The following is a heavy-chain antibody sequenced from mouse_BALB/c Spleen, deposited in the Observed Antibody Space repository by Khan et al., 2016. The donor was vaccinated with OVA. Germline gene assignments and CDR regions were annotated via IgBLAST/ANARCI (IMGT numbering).Heavy chain of an antibody. D-gene: IGHD2-10*01. V-gene: IGHV2-6-1*01. J-gene: IGHJ4*01. CDR1: GFSLTNYG. CDR2: IWSDGST. CDR3: ARQPYYHYNIMDY. Sequence: VQLVESGPGLAAPSQSLYITCTISGFSLTNYGVHWVRQPPGKGLEWLVVIWSDGSTTYNSALQSRLTITKDNSQSQVFLKMNSLRTDDTAIYVYARQPYYHYNIMDYWGQGTSVTVSS.